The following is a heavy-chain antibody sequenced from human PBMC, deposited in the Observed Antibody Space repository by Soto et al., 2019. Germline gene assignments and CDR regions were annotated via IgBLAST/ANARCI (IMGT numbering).Heavy chain of an antibody. CDR3: ARGRYCSSTSCYQNWFDP. CDR1: GGSFSGYY. V-gene: IGHV4-34*01. Sequence: SETLSLTCAVYGGSFSGYYWSWIRQPPGKGLEWIGEISHSGSTNYNPSLKSRVTISVDTSKNQFSLKLSSVTAADTAVYYCARGRYCSSTSCYQNWFDPWGQGTLVTVSS. J-gene: IGHJ5*02. D-gene: IGHD2-2*01. CDR2: ISHSGST.